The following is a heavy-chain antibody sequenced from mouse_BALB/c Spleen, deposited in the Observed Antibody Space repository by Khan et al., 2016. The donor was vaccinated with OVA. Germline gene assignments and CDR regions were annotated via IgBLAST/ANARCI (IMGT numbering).Heavy chain of an antibody. Sequence: EVQLQESGGGLVKPGGSMKLSCAASGFTFSTYAMSWVRQTPERRLEWVATVNSDGDYTFYPANVTGRFTISRDNAKNTLYLHMSSLRSEDTAMYYCARAAYGNFAYWGQGTLVTVSA. D-gene: IGHD2-1*01. CDR1: GFTFSTYA. J-gene: IGHJ3*01. CDR2: VNSDGDYT. CDR3: ARAAYGNFAY. V-gene: IGHV5-9-3*01.